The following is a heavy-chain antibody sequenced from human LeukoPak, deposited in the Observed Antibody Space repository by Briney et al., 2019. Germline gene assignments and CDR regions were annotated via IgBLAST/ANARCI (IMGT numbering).Heavy chain of an antibody. D-gene: IGHD3-10*01. J-gene: IGHJ4*02. CDR1: GFTFSSYA. V-gene: IGHV3-23*01. Sequence: GGSLRLSCAASGFTFSSYAMSWVRQARGKGLEGVSGISGSSGSTYYADSVKGRFTISRDNSKNTLYLQMNSLRAEDTAVYYCAKDGYYGSGPPDYWGQGTLVTVSS. CDR3: AKDGYYGSGPPDY. CDR2: ISGSSGST.